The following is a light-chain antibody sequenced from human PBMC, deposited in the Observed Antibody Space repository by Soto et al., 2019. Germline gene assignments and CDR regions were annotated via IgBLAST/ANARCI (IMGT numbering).Light chain of an antibody. J-gene: IGLJ3*02. CDR2: EVS. CDR3: CSYTSRSTPGV. CDR1: SSDVGGYNY. V-gene: IGLV2-14*01. Sequence: QSALTQPASVSGSPGQSITISCTGTSSDVGGYNYVSWYQQHPGKAPKLMIYEVSNRPSGVSNRFSGSKSGNTASLTISGLQAEDEADYYCCSYTSRSTPGVFGGGTKLTVL.